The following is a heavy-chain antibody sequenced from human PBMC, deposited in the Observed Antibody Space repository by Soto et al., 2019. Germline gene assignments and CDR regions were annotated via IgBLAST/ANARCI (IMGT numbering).Heavy chain of an antibody. CDR1: GFTFSDYY. D-gene: IGHD2-2*01. J-gene: IGHJ3*02. CDR3: ARDLGGYCSSTSCLDAFDI. Sequence: GWSLRLSCAASGFTFSDYYMSWIRQAPGKGLEWVSHISSGGSDKYHADSVKGRFTISRDNAKKSLYLQMNSLRAEDTAVYYCARDLGGYCSSTSCLDAFDIWGQGTMVTVSS. V-gene: IGHV3-11*01. CDR2: ISSGGSDK.